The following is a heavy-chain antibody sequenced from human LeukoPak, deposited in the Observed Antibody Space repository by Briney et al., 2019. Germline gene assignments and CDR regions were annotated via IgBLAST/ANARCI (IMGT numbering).Heavy chain of an antibody. D-gene: IGHD6-13*01. CDR3: VKTRPLDSSSWSHGDY. Sequence: GGSLRLSCAASGFTFSSYAMSWVRQAPGKGLEWVSAISGSGDSTYYGDSVKGRFTISRDNSKNTLYLQMNSLRAEDTAVYYCVKTRPLDSSSWSHGDYWGQGTLVTVSS. J-gene: IGHJ4*02. CDR1: GFTFSSYA. CDR2: ISGSGDST. V-gene: IGHV3-23*01.